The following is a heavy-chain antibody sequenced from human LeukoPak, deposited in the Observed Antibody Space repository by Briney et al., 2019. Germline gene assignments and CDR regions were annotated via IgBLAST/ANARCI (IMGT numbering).Heavy chain of an antibody. J-gene: IGHJ4*02. Sequence: PGGSLRLSCTVSGVTVSSNSMSWVRQAPGKGLEWVSFSDSVKGRFTISRDNSKNTLYLQMNSLRAEDTAVYYCARRAGAYSHPYDYWGQGTLVTVSS. V-gene: IGHV3-53*01. CDR1: GVTVSSNS. CDR3: ARRAGAYSHPYDY. D-gene: IGHD4/OR15-4a*01. CDR2: S.